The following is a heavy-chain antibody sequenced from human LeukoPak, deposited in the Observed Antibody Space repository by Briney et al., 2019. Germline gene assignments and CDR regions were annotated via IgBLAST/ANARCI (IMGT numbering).Heavy chain of an antibody. CDR3: ARAEWELTWFDP. CDR1: SYTFTSYG. V-gene: IGHV1-18*01. Sequence: ASVKVSCKASSYTFTSYGISWVRQAPGQGLEWMGWISAYNGNTNYAQKLQGRVTMTTDTSTSTAYMELRSLRSDDTAVYYCARAEWELTWFDPWGQGTLVTVSS. J-gene: IGHJ5*02. CDR2: ISAYNGNT. D-gene: IGHD1-26*01.